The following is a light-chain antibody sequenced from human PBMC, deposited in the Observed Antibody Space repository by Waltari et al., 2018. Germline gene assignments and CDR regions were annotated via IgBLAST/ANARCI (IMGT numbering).Light chain of an antibody. V-gene: IGLV2-8*01. Sequence: QSALPPPPSASVSPGQSVTTPSTGTSSDIGGFNSASCYHQHPRKAPKPVIYEVSTRPSGVPDRFSGSKAGNTASLTVSGLQAEDEADYYCSSYADSNNLVFGGGTKLTVL. CDR3: SSYADSNNLV. CDR1: SSDIGGFNS. J-gene: IGLJ2*01. CDR2: EVS.